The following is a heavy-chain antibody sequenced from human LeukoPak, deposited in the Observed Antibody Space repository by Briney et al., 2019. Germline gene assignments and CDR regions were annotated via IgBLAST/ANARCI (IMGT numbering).Heavy chain of an antibody. CDR2: INPSGGST. Sequence: GASVKVSCKTSGYSFTSYYIHWVRQAPGQGLEWMGMINPSGGSTNYAQTFQGRVTMTRDMSTSTVYMELSSLRSEDTAVYYCARVHHYVDIAFDYWGQGTLVTVSS. CDR1: GYSFTSYY. J-gene: IGHJ4*02. V-gene: IGHV1-46*01. CDR3: ARVHHYVDIAFDY. D-gene: IGHD3-16*01.